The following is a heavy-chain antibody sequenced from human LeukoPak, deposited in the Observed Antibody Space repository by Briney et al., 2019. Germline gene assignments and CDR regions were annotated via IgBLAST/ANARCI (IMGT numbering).Heavy chain of an antibody. Sequence: PGGSLRLSCAASGFTFSSYSMNWVRQAPGKGLEWVSYISSSSSTIYYADSVKGRFTISRDNSRNTLYLQMNSLRAEDTALYYCAKDGDTVSGTYYFDMDVWGKGTTVTISS. J-gene: IGHJ6*03. CDR3: AKDGDTVSGTYYFDMDV. CDR1: GFTFSSYS. D-gene: IGHD1-26*01. CDR2: ISSSSSTI. V-gene: IGHV3-48*01.